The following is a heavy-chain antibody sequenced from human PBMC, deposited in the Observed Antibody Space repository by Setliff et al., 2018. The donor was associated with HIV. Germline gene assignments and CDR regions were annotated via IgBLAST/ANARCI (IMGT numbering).Heavy chain of an antibody. CDR2: IYPGDFVT. D-gene: IGHD3-3*01. V-gene: IGHV5-51*01. J-gene: IGHJ6*03. CDR3: ARRTRQLEFLEWLSPHYYHYYYMDV. CDR1: GYSFTNYW. Sequence: GESLTISCQASGYSFTNYWIGWVRQMPGKGLEWIGVIYPGDFVTRYGPSFQGQVTISADQSISTAYLQWSSLKASDTAMYYCARRTRQLEFLEWLSPHYYHYYYMDVWGQGTTVTVSS.